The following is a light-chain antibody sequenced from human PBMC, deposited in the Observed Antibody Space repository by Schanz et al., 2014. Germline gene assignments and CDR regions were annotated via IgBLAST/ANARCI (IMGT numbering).Light chain of an antibody. V-gene: IGKV3-15*01. J-gene: IGKJ2*01. Sequence: ELVMTQSPATLSVSPGERATLSCRASQSVSSNLAWYQQKPGQAPRLLIYGASSRPTDVPARFSGSGSGTDFTLTISSLQSEDFAVYYCQQYNNWPPYTFGQGTKLEIK. CDR2: GAS. CDR1: QSVSSN. CDR3: QQYNNWPPYT.